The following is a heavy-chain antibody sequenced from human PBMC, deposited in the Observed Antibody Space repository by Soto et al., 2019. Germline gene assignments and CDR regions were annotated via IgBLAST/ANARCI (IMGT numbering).Heavy chain of an antibody. J-gene: IGHJ4*02. V-gene: IGHV4-4*02. D-gene: IGHD3-10*01. CDR2: MYHSGST. CDR3: ARASAASLLRGAIIN. CDR1: GGSISSDNW. Sequence: PSETLSLTCAFSGGSISSDNWWTCVRQPPGKGLEWIGEMYHSGSTNYSPSLKSRVTISVDKSNNQFSLKLTSVTAADTALYYCARASAASLLRGAIINWGQGTLVTVSS.